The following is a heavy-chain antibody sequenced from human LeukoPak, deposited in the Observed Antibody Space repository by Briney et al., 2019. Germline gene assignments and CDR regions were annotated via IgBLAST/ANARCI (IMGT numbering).Heavy chain of an antibody. CDR1: GFTFSSYA. V-gene: IGHV3-48*03. Sequence: GGSLRLSCAASGFTFSSYAMSWVRHAPGKGLEWVSFISASGSAIYYADSVKGRFIISRDNAKNSLYLQMSSLRAEDTALYYCARDLATYGSGSYHCPLDYWGQGTLVTVSS. CDR2: ISASGSAI. D-gene: IGHD3-10*01. CDR3: ARDLATYGSGSYHCPLDY. J-gene: IGHJ4*02.